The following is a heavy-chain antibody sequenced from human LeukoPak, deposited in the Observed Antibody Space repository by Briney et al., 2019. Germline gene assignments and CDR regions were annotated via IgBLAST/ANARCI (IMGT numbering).Heavy chain of an antibody. J-gene: IGHJ4*02. D-gene: IGHD7-27*01. Sequence: SETLSLTCTVSGGSISSSSYYWGWFRQPPGKGLEWIGSIYYSGSTYYNPSLKSRVTISVDTSKNQFSLKLYSVTAADTAVYYCATRKLGNDYWGQGTLVTVSS. V-gene: IGHV4-39*07. CDR1: GGSISSSSYY. CDR2: IYYSGST. CDR3: ATRKLGNDY.